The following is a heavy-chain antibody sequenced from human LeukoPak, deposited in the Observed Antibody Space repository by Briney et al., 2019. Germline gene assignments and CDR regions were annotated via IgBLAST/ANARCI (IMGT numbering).Heavy chain of an antibody. D-gene: IGHD2-15*01. CDR3: ARRARGFSYCSGGSCYPFDY. CDR2: IKQDGSEK. V-gene: IGHV3-7*01. J-gene: IGHJ4*02. CDR1: GFTFRTYG. Sequence: GGSLRLSCAASGFTFRTYGMSWVRQAPGKGLEWVANIKQDGSEKYYVDSVKGRFTISRDNAKNSLYLQMNSLRAEDTAVYYCARRARGFSYCSGGSCYPFDYWGQGTLVTVSS.